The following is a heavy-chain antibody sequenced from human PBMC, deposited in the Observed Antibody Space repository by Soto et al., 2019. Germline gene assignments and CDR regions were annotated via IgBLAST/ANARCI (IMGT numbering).Heavy chain of an antibody. Sequence: SETLSLTCAVYGGSFSGYYWSWIRQPPGKGLEWIGEINHSGSTNYNPSLKSRVTISVDTSKNQFSLKLSSVTAADTAVYYCARGAKYYDFWSGYSRYYYYYYGMDVWGQGTTVTVS. CDR3: ARGAKYYDFWSGYSRYYYYYYGMDV. J-gene: IGHJ6*02. CDR1: GGSFSGYY. V-gene: IGHV4-34*01. CDR2: INHSGST. D-gene: IGHD3-3*01.